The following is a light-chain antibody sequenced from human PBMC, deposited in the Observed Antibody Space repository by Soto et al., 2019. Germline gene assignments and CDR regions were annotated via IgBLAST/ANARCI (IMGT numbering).Light chain of an antibody. CDR3: QHYFSIPYT. CDR2: WAS. CDR1: QSVLYSSNNRNY. Sequence: DIVMTQSPDSLAVSLGERATINCKSSQSVLYSSNNRNYLAWYQQKPGQPPKLLIYWASTRESGVPDRFSGSGSGADFTLTINYLQAEDVAVYYCQHYFSIPYTFGQGTKLEI. V-gene: IGKV4-1*01. J-gene: IGKJ2*01.